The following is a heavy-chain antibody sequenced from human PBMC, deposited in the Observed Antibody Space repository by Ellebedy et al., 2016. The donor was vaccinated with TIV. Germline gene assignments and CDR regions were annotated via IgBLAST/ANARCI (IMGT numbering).Heavy chain of an antibody. Sequence: GESLKISXAASGFTFSSYAMSWVRQAPGKGLEWVSAISGSGGSTYYADSVKGRFTISRDNSKNTLYLQMNSLRAEDTAVYYCGSITGTTGGWFDPWGQGTLVTVSS. D-gene: IGHD1-7*01. CDR3: GSITGTTGGWFDP. CDR1: GFTFSSYA. V-gene: IGHV3-23*01. J-gene: IGHJ5*02. CDR2: ISGSGGST.